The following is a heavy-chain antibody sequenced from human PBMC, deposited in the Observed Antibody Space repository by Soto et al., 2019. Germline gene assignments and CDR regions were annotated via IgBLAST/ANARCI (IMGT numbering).Heavy chain of an antibody. CDR1: GGSITTGGRY. J-gene: IGHJ3*02. CDR2: IYYSGNT. D-gene: IGHD1-1*01. CDR3: AQALGFTGGDGFDI. V-gene: IGHV4-31*02. Sequence: QVRLQEWGPGLVKPSQTLSLKCSVSGGSITTGGRYWSWIRQLPGKGLEWIGDIYYSGNTYYNASLKSRVTISVEAAKNQLSLKLSSVTAADTAVYYCAQALGFTGGDGFDIWGQGILVTVSS.